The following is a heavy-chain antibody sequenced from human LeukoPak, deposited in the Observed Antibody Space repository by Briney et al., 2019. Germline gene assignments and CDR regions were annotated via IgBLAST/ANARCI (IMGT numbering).Heavy chain of an antibody. CDR2: ISAYNGNT. J-gene: IGHJ4*02. D-gene: IGHD1-26*01. CDR1: GYTFTSYG. V-gene: IGHV1-18*01. Sequence: ASVKVSFKASGYTFTSYGIGWVRQAPGQGLEWMGWISAYNGNTKYAQKFQGRVTMTTDISTTIAYMDLRSLRSDDTAVYYCAEKSSGSSGYDYWGQGSLVTVSS. CDR3: AEKSSGSSGYDY.